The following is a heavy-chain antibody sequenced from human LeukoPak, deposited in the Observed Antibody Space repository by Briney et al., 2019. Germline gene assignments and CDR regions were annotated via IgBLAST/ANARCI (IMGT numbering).Heavy chain of an antibody. CDR2: IYYSGST. V-gene: IGHV4-59*01. D-gene: IGHD6-19*01. J-gene: IGHJ3*02. Sequence: SETLSLTCTVSGGSISSYYWSWIRQPPGKGLEWIGYIYYSGSTNYNPSLKSRVTISVDTSKNQFSLKLSSVTAADTAVYYCARWTRGREVAGTFIDAFDIWGQGTMVTVSS. CDR3: ARWTRGREVAGTFIDAFDI. CDR1: GGSISSYY.